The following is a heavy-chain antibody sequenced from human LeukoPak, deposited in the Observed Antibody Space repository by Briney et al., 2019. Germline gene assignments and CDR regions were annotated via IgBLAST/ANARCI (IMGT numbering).Heavy chain of an antibody. J-gene: IGHJ6*03. V-gene: IGHV1-69*05. CDR2: IIPMFGTA. CDR3: ARSVSGSYYNHYYYYYYMDV. D-gene: IGHD3-10*01. CDR1: GGTFSRYA. Sequence: SVTVSCKGSGGTFSRYAISWVRQAPGQGGEGMGGIIPMFGTANYAQKCQGRVTITTEESTSTAYMELSSLRSEDTAVYYCARSVSGSYYNHYYYYYYMDVWGKGTTVTVSS.